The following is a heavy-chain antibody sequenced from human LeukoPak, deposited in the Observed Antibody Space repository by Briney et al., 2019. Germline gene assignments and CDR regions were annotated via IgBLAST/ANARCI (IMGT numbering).Heavy chain of an antibody. J-gene: IGHJ3*02. CDR2: IKSKTDGGTT. V-gene: IGHV3-15*01. Sequence: GGSLRLSCAASGFTFSSYEMNWVRQAPGKGLEWVGRIKSKTDGGTTDYAAPVKGRFTISRDDSKNTLYLQMNSLKTEDTAVYYCTTDYCSGGSCYGVDAFDIWGQGTMVTVSS. D-gene: IGHD2-15*01. CDR3: TTDYCSGGSCYGVDAFDI. CDR1: GFTFSSYE.